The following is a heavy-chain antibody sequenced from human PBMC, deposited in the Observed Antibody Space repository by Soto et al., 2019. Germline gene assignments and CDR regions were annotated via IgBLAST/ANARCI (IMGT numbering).Heavy chain of an antibody. CDR2: IYYSGST. D-gene: IGHD6-13*01. J-gene: IGHJ6*02. V-gene: IGHV4-39*01. Sequence: SETLSLTCTVSGVSISSSSYYWGWIRQPPGKGLEWIGSIYYSGSTYYNPSLTSRVTISVDTSNKQFSLKLSSVNAADTAVYYCASLLYPAAGFYYYYGMEVRGQGTTVT. CDR3: ASLLYPAAGFYYYYGMEV. CDR1: GVSISSSSYY.